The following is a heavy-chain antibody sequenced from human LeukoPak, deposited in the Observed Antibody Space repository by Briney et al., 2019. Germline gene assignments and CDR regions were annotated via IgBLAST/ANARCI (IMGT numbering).Heavy chain of an antibody. Sequence: GGSLRLSCAASGFSFSSFAMTWVRQAPGKGLEWGSNIRSNGAAAYNADSVKGRFTISRDNSKNTVYLQMNRLRVEDTAIYYCARGQEFDDGVFDSWGQGTLVTVSS. CDR1: GFSFSSFA. CDR2: IRSNGAAA. J-gene: IGHJ4*02. V-gene: IGHV3-23*01. CDR3: ARGQEFDDGVFDS. D-gene: IGHD1-1*01.